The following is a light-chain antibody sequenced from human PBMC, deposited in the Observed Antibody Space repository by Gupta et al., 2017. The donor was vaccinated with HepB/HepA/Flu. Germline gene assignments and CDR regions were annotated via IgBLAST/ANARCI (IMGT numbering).Light chain of an antibody. CDR2: KDS. J-gene: IGLJ2*01. Sequence: SYELTHPPSVSVSPGQTASITCSVDALPKKYAYWYQQKPGQAPVLLIYKDSGRPSGIPERFSGSSSGKTVTLTISGVQAEDEADYYCQSADSSGTYRVVFGGGTKLTVL. CDR3: QSADSSGTYRVV. V-gene: IGLV3-25*03. CDR1: ALPKKY.